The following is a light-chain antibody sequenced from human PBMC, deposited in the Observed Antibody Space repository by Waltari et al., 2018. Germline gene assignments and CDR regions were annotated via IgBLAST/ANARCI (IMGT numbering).Light chain of an antibody. V-gene: IGKV1-9*01. CDR1: QGVSSY. CDR2: APS. J-gene: IGKJ3*01. CDR3: QQLNSFPPT. Sequence: DIQLTQSPYFLSASVGDRVTITCLASQGVSSYLAWYQLKPGTAPKLLLYAPSTLQSGLPSRFSGSGSGTEFTLTISSLQPEDCAAYYCQQLNSFPPTFGPGTKVDIK.